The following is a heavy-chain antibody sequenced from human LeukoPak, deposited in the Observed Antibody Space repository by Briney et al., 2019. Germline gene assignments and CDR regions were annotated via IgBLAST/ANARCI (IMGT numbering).Heavy chain of an antibody. CDR1: GYTFTTYY. CDR2: ININGGGT. CDR3: ARDRLTGYSTPYFDY. Sequence: ASVKVSCKASGYTFTTYYMHWVRQAPGQGLEWMGIININGGGTDYAQKFQGRVTMTRDISTTTVYMELSSLRPEDTAVYYCARDRLTGYSTPYFDYWGQGTLVTVSS. D-gene: IGHD5-18*01. V-gene: IGHV1-46*01. J-gene: IGHJ4*02.